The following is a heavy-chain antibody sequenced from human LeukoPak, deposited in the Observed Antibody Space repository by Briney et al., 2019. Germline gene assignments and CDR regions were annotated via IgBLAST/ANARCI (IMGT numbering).Heavy chain of an antibody. Sequence: ASVKVSCKASGYTFTSYDINWVRQAPGQGLEWMGWINPNSGGTNYAQKFQGRVTMTRDTSISTAYMELSRLRSDDTAVYYCARERNTMVRGVIIGYYFDYWGQGTLVTVSS. V-gene: IGHV1-2*02. CDR2: INPNSGGT. CDR3: ARERNTMVRGVIIGYYFDY. D-gene: IGHD3-10*01. CDR1: GYTFTSYD. J-gene: IGHJ4*02.